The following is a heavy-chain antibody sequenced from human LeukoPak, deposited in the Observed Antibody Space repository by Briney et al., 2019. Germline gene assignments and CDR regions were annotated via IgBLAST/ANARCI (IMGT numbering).Heavy chain of an antibody. D-gene: IGHD2-2*01. J-gene: IGHJ5*02. CDR3: AKEPREYCSSTSCHNWIDP. Sequence: PGGSLRLSCAASGFTFSSYAMSWVRQAPGKGLEWVSAISGSGGTTYYADSVKGRFTISRDNSKNTLYLQMRRLRAEDTAVYYCAKEPREYCSSTSCHNWIDPWGQGTLVTVSS. CDR1: GFTFSSYA. CDR2: ISGSGGTT. V-gene: IGHV3-23*01.